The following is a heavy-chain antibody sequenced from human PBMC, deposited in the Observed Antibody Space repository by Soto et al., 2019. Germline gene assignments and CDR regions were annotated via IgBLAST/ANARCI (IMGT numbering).Heavy chain of an antibody. CDR1: GFTFSSYG. CDR2: ISSDGTSR. V-gene: IGHV3-30*03. J-gene: IGHJ6*02. D-gene: IGHD5-18*01. Sequence: PGGSLRLSCAASGFTFSSYGMHWVRQAPGKGLEWVAVISSDGTSRFYADSVKGRFTISRDNSKNTLYLQMNSLRSEDTAVYYCAIRLDTAMETHYYYGMDVWGQGTTVTVSS. CDR3: AIRLDTAMETHYYYGMDV.